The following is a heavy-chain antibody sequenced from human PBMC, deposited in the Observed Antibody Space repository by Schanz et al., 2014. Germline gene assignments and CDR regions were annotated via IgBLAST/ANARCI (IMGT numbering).Heavy chain of an antibody. CDR1: GYTFTSYD. D-gene: IGHD6-19*01. J-gene: IGHJ4*02. CDR3: ARDGYSSGWYDRDIAHFDY. Sequence: QVQLIQSGAEVKKPGASVKVSCTASGYTFTSYDINWVRQAPGQGLEWLGWMNPNSGNPGFAQKFRGRVTMTRNTSMSTAYMELRSLRSDDTAVYYCARDGYSSGWYDRDIAHFDYWGQGTLVTVSS. V-gene: IGHV1-8*01. CDR2: MNPNSGNP.